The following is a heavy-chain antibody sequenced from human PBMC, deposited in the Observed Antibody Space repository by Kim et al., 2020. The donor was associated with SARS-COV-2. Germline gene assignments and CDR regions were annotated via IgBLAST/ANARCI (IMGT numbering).Heavy chain of an antibody. J-gene: IGHJ6*02. D-gene: IGHD2-8*02. CDR2: INPLFEDT. Sequence: SVKVSCKASGCTFGSYAINWVRQAPGQGLEWMGGINPLFEDTNYARIFQGRVTFTGDKSMGTAYMYLSGLTSEDTAFYYCASGGCTAFEVMGIQSYNGIDYWGQGTTVTVSS. V-gene: IGHV1-69*06. CDR3: ASGGCTAFEVMGIQSYNGIDY. CDR1: GCTFGSYA.